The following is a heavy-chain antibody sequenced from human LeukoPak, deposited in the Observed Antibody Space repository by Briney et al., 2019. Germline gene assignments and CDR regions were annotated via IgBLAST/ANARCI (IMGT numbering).Heavy chain of an antibody. Sequence: KPSETLSLTCSVYGGSFSGYYWSWIRQPPGKGLEWIGEINHSGSTNYNPSLKSRVTISVDKSKNQFSLKLSSVTAADTAVYYCARAQSIAAAGLDYWGQGTLVTVSS. CDR3: ARAQSIAAAGLDY. D-gene: IGHD6-13*01. V-gene: IGHV4-34*01. CDR1: GGSFSGYY. J-gene: IGHJ4*02. CDR2: INHSGST.